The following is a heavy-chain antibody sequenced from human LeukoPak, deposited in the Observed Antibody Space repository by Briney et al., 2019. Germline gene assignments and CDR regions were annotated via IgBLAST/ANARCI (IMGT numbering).Heavy chain of an antibody. CDR2: IKSKTDGGTT. V-gene: IGHV3-15*01. D-gene: IGHD1-26*01. CDR1: GFTLSNAW. J-gene: IGHJ4*02. Sequence: GGSLRLSCAASGFTLSNAWMSWVRQAPGKGLEWVGRIKSKTDGGTTDYAAPVKGRFTTTREDSKTTLYLHMNSMKTEDTALYYCTTVLFMIEVATDALDFDYWGQGTLVTVSS. CDR3: TTVLFMIEVATDALDFDY.